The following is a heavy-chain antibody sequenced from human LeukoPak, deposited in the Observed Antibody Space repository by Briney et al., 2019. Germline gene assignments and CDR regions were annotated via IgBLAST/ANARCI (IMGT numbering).Heavy chain of an antibody. V-gene: IGHV1-69*05. Sequence: PVKVSCKASGGTFSSYAISWVRQAPGQGLEWMGGIIPIFGTANYAQKFQGRVTITTDESTSTAYMELSSLRSEDTAVYYCARGGGYYDSSGYYGGWGQGTLVTVSS. CDR1: GGTFSSYA. D-gene: IGHD3-22*01. CDR3: ARGGGYYDSSGYYGG. CDR2: IIPIFGTA. J-gene: IGHJ4*02.